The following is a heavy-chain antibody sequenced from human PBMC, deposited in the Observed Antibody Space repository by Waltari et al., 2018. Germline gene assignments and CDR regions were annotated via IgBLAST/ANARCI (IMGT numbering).Heavy chain of an antibody. CDR1: GYSISSGYY. V-gene: IGHV4-38-2*01. Sequence: QVQLQESGPGLVKPSETLSLTCAVSGYSISSGYYWGWIRQPPGKGLEWIGSIYHSGSTYYNPSLKSRVTISVDTSKNQFSLKLSSVTAADTAVYYCASKMDVWGQGTTVTVSS. J-gene: IGHJ6*02. CDR3: ASKMDV. CDR2: IYHSGST.